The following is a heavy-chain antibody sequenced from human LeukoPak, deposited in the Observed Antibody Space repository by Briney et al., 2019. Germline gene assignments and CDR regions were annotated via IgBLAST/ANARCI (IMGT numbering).Heavy chain of an antibody. V-gene: IGHV4-31*03. CDR2: IYYSGST. CDR3: ARDIDHGGLWYGMDV. D-gene: IGHD1-14*01. CDR1: GGTISSGGYY. Sequence: SRTLSLTCTVSGGTISSGGYYWSWIRQHPGKGLEWIGYIYYSGSTYYNPSLKSRVTISVDTSKNQFSLKLSSVTAADTAVYYCARDIDHGGLWYGMDVWGQGTTVTVSS. J-gene: IGHJ6*02.